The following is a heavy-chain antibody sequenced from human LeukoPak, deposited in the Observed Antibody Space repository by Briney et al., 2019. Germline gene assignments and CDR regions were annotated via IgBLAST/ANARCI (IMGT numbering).Heavy chain of an antibody. CDR2: IYGSGGS. D-gene: IGHD5-18*01. J-gene: IGHJ4*02. V-gene: IGHV4-4*07. CDR1: GDSFSNYY. CDR3: AREAETYSSGFYYDQ. Sequence: SETLSLTCNVSGDSFSNYYWSWIRQPAGRGLESIGRIYGSGGSNYNPSLKSRVSISVDKSKNRFSLNLTSVTAADTAVYYCAREAETYSSGFYYDQWGQGTLVTVSS.